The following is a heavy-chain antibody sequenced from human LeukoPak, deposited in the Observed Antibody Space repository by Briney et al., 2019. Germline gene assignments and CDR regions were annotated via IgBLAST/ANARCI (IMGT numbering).Heavy chain of an antibody. V-gene: IGHV3-74*01. D-gene: IGHD1-26*01. CDR3: VRDGGRGDFDI. J-gene: IGHJ3*02. Sequence: TGGSLRLSCAASGVTFSSSWRHWARQAPGKGLMWVSRINRDGRSTNYADSVKGRFTISRDNAKNTLHLQMNSLRVEDTAFYYCVRDGGRGDFDIWGQGTMVTVSS. CDR2: INRDGRST. CDR1: GVTFSSSW.